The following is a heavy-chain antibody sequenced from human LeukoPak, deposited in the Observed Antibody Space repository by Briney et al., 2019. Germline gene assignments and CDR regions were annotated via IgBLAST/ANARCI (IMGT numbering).Heavy chain of an antibody. CDR3: AREPNYSFYMDV. Sequence: PGGSLRLSCAASGFTFSDYTMHWVRLAPGKRLEYVSAITANGGSKYHADSVRARFTVSRDNSKNTLYLQMGSLRAEDTALYYCAREPNYSFYMDVWGKGTAVTVSS. CDR1: GFTFSDYT. CDR2: ITANGGSK. J-gene: IGHJ6*03. V-gene: IGHV3-64*02.